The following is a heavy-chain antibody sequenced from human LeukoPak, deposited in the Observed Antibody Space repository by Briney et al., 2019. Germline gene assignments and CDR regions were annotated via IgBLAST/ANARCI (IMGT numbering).Heavy chain of an antibody. D-gene: IGHD6-6*01. CDR2: INHSGST. J-gene: IGHJ6*03. CDR3: ARVLAGTTGNQGQLVPSYYYYYYMDV. V-gene: IGHV4-34*01. Sequence: PSETLSLTCAVYGGSFSGYYWSWIRQPPGKGLEWIGEINHSGSTNYNPSLKSRVTISVDTSKNQFSLKLSSVTAADTAVYYCARVLAGTTGNQGQLVPSYYYYYYMDVWGKGATVTVSS. CDR1: GGSFSGYY.